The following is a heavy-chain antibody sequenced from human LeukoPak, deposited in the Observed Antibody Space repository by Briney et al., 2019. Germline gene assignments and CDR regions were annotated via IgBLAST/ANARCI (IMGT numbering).Heavy chain of an antibody. V-gene: IGHV4-34*01. Sequence: KPSETLSLTCAVYGGSFSGYYWSWIRQPPGKGLEWIGEINHSGSTNYNPSLKSRVTISVDTSKNQFSLKLSSVTAADTAVYYCAAGYCSGGSCYQAWGQGTLVTVSS. CDR3: AAGYCSGGSCYQA. D-gene: IGHD2-15*01. CDR2: INHSGST. CDR1: GGSFSGYY. J-gene: IGHJ5*02.